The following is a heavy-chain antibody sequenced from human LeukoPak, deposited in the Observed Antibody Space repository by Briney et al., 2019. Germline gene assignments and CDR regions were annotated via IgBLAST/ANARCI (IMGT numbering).Heavy chain of an antibody. CDR3: ARGSRPVYNLLTGKRYFDY. CDR1: GYTFTSYA. J-gene: IGHJ4*02. V-gene: IGHV1-46*01. D-gene: IGHD3-9*01. Sequence: ASVKVSCKASGYTFTSYAMHWVRQAPGQGLEWMGIINPSGGSTTYAQKFRGRLTMTRDMSTSTVYMELSSLRSEDTAVYYCARGSRPVYNLLTGKRYFDYWGQGTLLTVSS. CDR2: INPSGGST.